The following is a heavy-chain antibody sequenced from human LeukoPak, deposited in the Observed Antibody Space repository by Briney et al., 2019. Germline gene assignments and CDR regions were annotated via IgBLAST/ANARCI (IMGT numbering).Heavy chain of an antibody. J-gene: IGHJ6*03. CDR2: INHSGST. CDR3: ARGPRYDFWIGYSPRKYFDYYYYYYMDV. Sequence: SSETLSLTCAVYGGSFSGYYWSWIRQPPGEGLEWIGVINHSGSTNYNPSLKSRVTISVDTSKNQFSLKLSSVTAADTAVYYCARGPRYDFWIGYSPRKYFDYYYYYYMDVWGKGTTVTVSS. V-gene: IGHV4-34*01. CDR1: GGSFSGYY. D-gene: IGHD3-3*01.